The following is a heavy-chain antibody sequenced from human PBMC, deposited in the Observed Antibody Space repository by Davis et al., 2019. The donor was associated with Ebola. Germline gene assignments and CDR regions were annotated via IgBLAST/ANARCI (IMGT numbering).Heavy chain of an antibody. CDR2: IKQDGSEK. CDR1: GFTFSSYW. J-gene: IGHJ5*02. CDR3: ARGDYDILTGYYARYRT. V-gene: IGHV3-7*03. Sequence: GGSLRLSCAASGFTFSSYWMSWVRQAPGKGLEWVANIKQDGSEKYYVDSVKGRFTISRDNAKNSLYLQMNSLRAEDTAVYYCARGDYDILTGYYARYRTWGQGTLVTVSS. D-gene: IGHD3-9*01.